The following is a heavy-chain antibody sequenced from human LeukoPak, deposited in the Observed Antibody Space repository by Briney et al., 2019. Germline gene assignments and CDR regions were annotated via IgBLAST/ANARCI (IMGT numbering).Heavy chain of an antibody. CDR3: ARDCTNGVCFDY. J-gene: IGHJ4*02. CDR2: ISSSSYTI. Sequence: GGSLRLSCAASGFTFSSYSMNWVRQAPEKGLEWVSYISSSSYTIYYADSVKGRFTISRDNAKNSLYLQMNSLRAEDTAVYYCARDCTNGVCFDYWGQGTLVTVSS. CDR1: GFTFSSYS. V-gene: IGHV3-48*01. D-gene: IGHD2-8*01.